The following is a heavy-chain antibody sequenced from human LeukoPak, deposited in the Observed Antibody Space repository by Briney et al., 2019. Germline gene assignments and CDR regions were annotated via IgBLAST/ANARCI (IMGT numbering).Heavy chain of an antibody. Sequence: ASVKVSCKASGYTFTSYYMHWVRQAPGQGLEWMGIINPSGGSTSYAQKFQGRVTMTRDTSTSTVYMELSSLRSEDTAVYYCARALYSSNMVPFRHDYWGQGTLVTVSS. D-gene: IGHD6-13*01. V-gene: IGHV1-46*01. CDR1: GYTFTSYY. J-gene: IGHJ4*02. CDR2: INPSGGST. CDR3: ARALYSSNMVPFRHDY.